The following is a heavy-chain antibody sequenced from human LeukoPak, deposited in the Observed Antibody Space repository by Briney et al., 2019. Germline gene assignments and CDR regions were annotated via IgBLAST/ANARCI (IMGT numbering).Heavy chain of an antibody. CDR1: GSSFNNYH. D-gene: IGHD6-25*01. V-gene: IGHV3-21*01. J-gene: IGHJ6*02. Sequence: GGSLRLSCAASGSSFNNYHMSWVRQAPGKGLEWVSTISSSSSFIHYADSVKGRFAVSRDNAKNSLYLQMSSLRAEDTAIYYCARDGQRLAPYAMDVWGQGTTITVSS. CDR2: ISSSSSFI. CDR3: ARDGQRLAPYAMDV.